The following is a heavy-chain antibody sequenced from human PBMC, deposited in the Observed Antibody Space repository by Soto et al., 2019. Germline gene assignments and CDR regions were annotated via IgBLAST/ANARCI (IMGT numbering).Heavy chain of an antibody. D-gene: IGHD2-21*02. CDR3: ARVYCGGDCYSRDYYGMDV. J-gene: IGHJ6*02. CDR2: IIPIFGTA. Sequence: SVKVSCKASGGTFSSYAISWVRQAPGQGLEWMGGIIPIFGTANYAQKFQGRVTITADESTSTAYMELSSLRSEDTAVYYCARVYCGGDCYSRDYYGMDVWGRGTTVTVSS. V-gene: IGHV1-69*13. CDR1: GGTFSSYA.